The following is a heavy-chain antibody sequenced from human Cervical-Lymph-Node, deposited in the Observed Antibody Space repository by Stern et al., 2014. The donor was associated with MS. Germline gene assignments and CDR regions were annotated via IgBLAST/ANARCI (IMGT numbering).Heavy chain of an antibody. CDR3: ARQGAAAGNWFDP. CDR2: IYPGDADT. Sequence: VQLVQSGAEVKKPGESLKISCKGSGYSFTTYWIGWVRQMPGKGLEWMGTIYPGDADTRYSPSFQGQVTISADKSISTAYLQWSSLKASDTAMYYCARQGAAAGNWFDPWGQGTLVTVSS. V-gene: IGHV5-51*01. D-gene: IGHD6-13*01. J-gene: IGHJ5*02. CDR1: GYSFTTYW.